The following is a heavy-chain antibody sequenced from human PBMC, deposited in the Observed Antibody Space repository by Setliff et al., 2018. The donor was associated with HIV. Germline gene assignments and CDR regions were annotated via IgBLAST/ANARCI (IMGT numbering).Heavy chain of an antibody. V-gene: IGHV4-59*11. J-gene: IGHJ4*02. Sequence: SETLSLTCTVSGPSINIHYWSWIRQSPGKGFEWIGYIYSTGSTNYNPSLQSRVTISMVASRNQFSAKVTSVTAADTAVYYCAKGAGFYGDYTFDHWGQGRQVTVSS. D-gene: IGHD4-17*01. CDR3: AKGAGFYGDYTFDH. CDR1: GPSINIHY. CDR2: IYSTGST.